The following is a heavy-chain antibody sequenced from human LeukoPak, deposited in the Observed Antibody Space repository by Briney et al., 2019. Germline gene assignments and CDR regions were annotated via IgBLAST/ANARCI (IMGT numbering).Heavy chain of an antibody. CDR2: IRGTGGST. D-gene: IGHD6-25*01. V-gene: IGHV3-23*01. Sequence: GGSLRLSCAASGFTFSSYAMNWVRQAPGKGLEWVSGIRGTGGSTFYADSVKGRFTISRDNSKNTLYLQMNSLRAEDTAVYYCTKDLAAADYWGQGTLVTVSS. CDR3: TKDLAAADY. CDR1: GFTFSSYA. J-gene: IGHJ4*02.